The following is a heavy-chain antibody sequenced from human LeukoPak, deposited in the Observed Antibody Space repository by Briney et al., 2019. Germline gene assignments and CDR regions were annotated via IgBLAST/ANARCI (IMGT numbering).Heavy chain of an antibody. V-gene: IGHV4-59*01. CDR3: ARDSSDSNRWYYFDY. CDR1: GGSISSYY. CDR2: IYYSGST. Sequence: KSSETLSLTCTVSGGSISSYYWSWIRQPPGKGLEWIGYIYYSGSTNYNPSLKSRATISVDTSKNQFSLKLSSVTAADTAVYYCARDSSDSNRWYYFDYWGQGTLVTVSS. D-gene: IGHD2-15*01. J-gene: IGHJ4*02.